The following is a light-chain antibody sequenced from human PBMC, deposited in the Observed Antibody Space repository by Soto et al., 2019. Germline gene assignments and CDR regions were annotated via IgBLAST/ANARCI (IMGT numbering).Light chain of an antibody. CDR2: DAS. V-gene: IGKV3-11*01. J-gene: IGKJ4*01. CDR3: QQRSNWPPVT. CDR1: QSVSSY. Sequence: EIVLTQSPATLSLSPGERATLSCRASQSVSSYLAWYQQKPGQAHRLLIYDASNRATGLPARFSGSGSGTDFTLTISSLEPEDFAIYYCQQRSNWPPVTFGGGTKVEIK.